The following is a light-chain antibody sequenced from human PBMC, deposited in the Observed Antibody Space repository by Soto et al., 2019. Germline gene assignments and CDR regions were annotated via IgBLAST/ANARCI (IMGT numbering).Light chain of an antibody. CDR1: SSNIGSNY. Sequence: QSVLTQPPSASGTPGQRVTFSCSGSSSNIGSNYVYWYQQLPGTAPKLLIYCNILRPSGVPDRFSGSKSGTSASLAISGLQSEDEADYYCSAWDDSLSGVVFGGGTKVTVL. CDR2: CNI. V-gene: IGLV1-47*02. J-gene: IGLJ2*01. CDR3: SAWDDSLSGVV.